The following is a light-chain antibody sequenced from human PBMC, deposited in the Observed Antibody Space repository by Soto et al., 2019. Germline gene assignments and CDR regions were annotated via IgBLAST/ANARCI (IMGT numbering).Light chain of an antibody. CDR2: GAS. Sequence: EIVLTQSPGTLSLSPGERATLSCRASQTFSSSFLVWYQQKPGQTPRLLIYGASSRATGVPDRFSGSGSGTDFTLTISRLEPVDFAVYYCQQYGNSPWTFGPGTKVDIK. CDR1: QTFSSSF. J-gene: IGKJ1*01. V-gene: IGKV3-20*01. CDR3: QQYGNSPWT.